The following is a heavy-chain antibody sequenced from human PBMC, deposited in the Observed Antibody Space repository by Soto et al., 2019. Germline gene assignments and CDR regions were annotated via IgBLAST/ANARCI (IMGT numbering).Heavy chain of an antibody. CDR2: ISGSGGST. CDR1: GFTFSSYA. Sequence: PGGSLRLSCAASGFTFSSYAMSWVRQAPGKGLEWVSAISGSGGSTYYADSVKGRFTISRDNSKNTLYLQMNSLRAEDTAVYYCAKTERALREADSSSWYTFGWVDPWG. J-gene: IGHJ5*02. CDR3: AKTERALREADSSSWYTFGWVDP. V-gene: IGHV3-23*01. D-gene: IGHD6-13*01.